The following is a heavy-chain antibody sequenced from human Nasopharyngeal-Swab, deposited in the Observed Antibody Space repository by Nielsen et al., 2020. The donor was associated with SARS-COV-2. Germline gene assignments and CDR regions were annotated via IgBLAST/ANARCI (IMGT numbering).Heavy chain of an antibody. CDR2: IYPGGST. V-gene: IGHV3-66*01. D-gene: IGHD2-15*01. CDR3: TRGADVYCSGGSCYSEYYYYMDV. Sequence: GSSLKLSCAASGFGVSTNYMSWVRQAPGKVLEWKSVIYPGGSTNYADSLKGRFTIPRDNSKNTLYLQMNSLRVEDTAIYYCTRGADVYCSGGSCYSEYYYYMDVWGRGTTVTVSS. CDR1: GFGVSTNY. J-gene: IGHJ6*03.